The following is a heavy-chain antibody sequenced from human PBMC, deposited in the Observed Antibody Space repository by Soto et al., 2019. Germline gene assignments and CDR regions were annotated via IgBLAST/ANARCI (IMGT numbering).Heavy chain of an antibody. Sequence: SGGSLRLSCAASGFTFSSYGMHWVRQAPGKGLEWVAVIWYDGSNKYYADSVKGRFTISRDNSKNTLYLQMNSLRAEDTAVYYCAKDIAAAGTSGMDVWGQGTTVTVSS. CDR3: AKDIAAAGTSGMDV. CDR1: GFTFSSYG. J-gene: IGHJ6*02. V-gene: IGHV3-30*02. D-gene: IGHD6-13*01. CDR2: IWYDGSNK.